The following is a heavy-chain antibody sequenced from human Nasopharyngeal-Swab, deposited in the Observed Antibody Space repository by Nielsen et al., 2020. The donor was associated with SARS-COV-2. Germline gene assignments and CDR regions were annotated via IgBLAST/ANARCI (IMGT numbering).Heavy chain of an antibody. CDR2: MYKSGNI. D-gene: IGHD5-24*01. Sequence: SETLSLTCSVSGGSNSRYYWSWVRQSPGKGLEWIGNMYKSGNINYNPSLKSRVTISVDTSKNQFSLKLSSVTAADTAVYYCTSTFEMNPYYGMGVWGQGTTVTVSS. CDR1: GGSNSRYY. CDR3: TSTFEMNPYYGMGV. J-gene: IGHJ6*02. V-gene: IGHV4-59*01.